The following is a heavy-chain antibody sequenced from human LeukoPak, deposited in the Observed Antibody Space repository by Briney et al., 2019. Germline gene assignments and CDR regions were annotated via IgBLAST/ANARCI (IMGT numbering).Heavy chain of an antibody. Sequence: SETLSLTCAVSGYSISSGYYWGWIRQPPGKGLERIGSIYHSGSTYYNPSLKSRVTISVDTSKNQFSLKLSSVTAADTAVYYCARDHKSEVVVKGFDPWGQGTLVTVSS. D-gene: IGHD3-22*01. CDR1: GYSISSGYY. V-gene: IGHV4-38-2*02. CDR3: ARDHKSEVVVKGFDP. J-gene: IGHJ5*02. CDR2: IYHSGST.